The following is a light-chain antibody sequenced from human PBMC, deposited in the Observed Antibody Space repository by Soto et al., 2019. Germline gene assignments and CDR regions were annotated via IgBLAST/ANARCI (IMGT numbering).Light chain of an antibody. V-gene: IGLV2-14*01. CDR3: SSYSSSATPYV. J-gene: IGLJ1*01. CDR2: EVT. Sequence: QSVLTQPASVSGSPGQSITISCIGTSSDIGPYNYVSWYQQHPDKAPKLILYEVTNRPSGASDRFSGSKSGNAAFLTISGLQAEDEADYYCSSYSSSATPYVFGTGTQVTVL. CDR1: SSDIGPYNY.